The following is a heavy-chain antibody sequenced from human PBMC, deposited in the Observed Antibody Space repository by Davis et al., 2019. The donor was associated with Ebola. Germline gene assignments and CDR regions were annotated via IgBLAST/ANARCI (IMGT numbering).Heavy chain of an antibody. Sequence: ASVKVSCKASGYTFTSYGISWVRQAPGQGLEWMGWISAYNGNTNYAQKLQGRVTMTTDTSTSTAYMELRSLRSDDTAVYYCARGVPVGCGGDRYQSGFDYWGQGTLVTVSS. CDR1: GYTFTSYG. CDR2: ISAYNGNT. V-gene: IGHV1-18*01. D-gene: IGHD2-21*02. J-gene: IGHJ4*02. CDR3: ARGVPVGCGGDRYQSGFDY.